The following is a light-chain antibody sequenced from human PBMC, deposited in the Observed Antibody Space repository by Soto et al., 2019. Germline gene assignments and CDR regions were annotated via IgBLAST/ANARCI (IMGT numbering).Light chain of an antibody. V-gene: IGLV1-40*01. Sequence: QSVLTQPPSVSGAPGPRVTISCTGSSSNIGAGYDVLWYQQLPGTAPKLLIYGNSNRPSGGPDRFSGAKSGTSASLAITGLQAEDEAEYYCQSYDSSLSAVVFGGGTKLTVL. CDR1: SSNIGAGYD. CDR3: QSYDSSLSAVV. CDR2: GNS. J-gene: IGLJ2*01.